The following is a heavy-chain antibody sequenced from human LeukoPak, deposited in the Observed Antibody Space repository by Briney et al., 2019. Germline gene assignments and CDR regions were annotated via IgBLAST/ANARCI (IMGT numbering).Heavy chain of an antibody. Sequence: PGGSLRLSCAASGFTFSSYGMHWVRQAPGKGLEWVAVIWYDGSNKYYADSVKGRFTISRDNSKNTLYLQMNSLRAEDTAVYYCARDRRITFGGVIVKGRTTFDIWGQGTMVTVSS. D-gene: IGHD3-16*02. CDR2: IWYDGSNK. J-gene: IGHJ3*02. V-gene: IGHV3-33*01. CDR1: GFTFSSYG. CDR3: ARDRRITFGGVIVKGRTTFDI.